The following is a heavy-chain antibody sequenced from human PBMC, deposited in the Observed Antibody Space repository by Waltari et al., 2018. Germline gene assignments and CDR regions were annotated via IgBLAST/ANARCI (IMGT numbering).Heavy chain of an antibody. J-gene: IGHJ4*02. V-gene: IGHV4-4*09. CDR2: IYFNEYT. D-gene: IGHD3-10*01. CDR3: ARSTTGVRGANSGWDS. Sequence: QVQLQESGPGLVKPSETLSLTCAVSGGSVISNYWSWIRQSPGKGLEWIGYIYFNEYTAYNPSLRRRVTISVDTSKNQFSLKLLSVTTADTAIYFCARSTTGVRGANSGWDSWGQGTLVSVSS. CDR1: GGSVISNY.